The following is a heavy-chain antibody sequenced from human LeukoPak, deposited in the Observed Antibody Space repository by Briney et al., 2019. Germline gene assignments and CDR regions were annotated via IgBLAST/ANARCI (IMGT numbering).Heavy chain of an antibody. CDR3: ARDSSSYGYYYVDY. CDR1: GGSISSGGYY. Sequence: SETLSLTCTVSGGSISSGGYYWSWIRQHPGKGLEWIGYIYYSGSTYYNPSLKSRVTISVDTSKNQFSLKLSSVTAADTAVYYCARDSSSYGYYYVDYWGQGTLVTVSS. CDR2: IYYSGST. J-gene: IGHJ4*02. D-gene: IGHD5-18*01. V-gene: IGHV4-31*03.